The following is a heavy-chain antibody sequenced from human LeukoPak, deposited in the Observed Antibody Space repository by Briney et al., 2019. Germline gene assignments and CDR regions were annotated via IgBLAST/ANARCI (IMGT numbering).Heavy chain of an antibody. CDR1: GFPFISSS. D-gene: IGHD3/OR15-3a*01. CDR3: AASRGQITWTGLGA. V-gene: IGHV1-58*02. J-gene: IGHJ5*02. CDR2: IIVRGGST. Sequence: GASVNVSCETSGFPFISSSIQGVRQARGQGLEWMGGIIVRGGSTNCAQKFQDRISVIRDMSTSTVYLHLSSLRPEDTAVFYCAASRGQITWTGLGAWGQGTLITVSS.